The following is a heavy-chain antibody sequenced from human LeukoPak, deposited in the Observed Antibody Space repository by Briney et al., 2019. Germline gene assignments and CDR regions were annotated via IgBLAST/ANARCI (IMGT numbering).Heavy chain of an antibody. CDR2: IYYTGRT. CDR3: ARGYSGTYLTVGY. V-gene: IGHV4-59*01. CDR1: GGSFSSFY. D-gene: IGHD1-26*01. J-gene: IGHJ4*02. Sequence: SETLSLTCTVSGGSFSSFYWSWIRQPPGKGLEWIGYIYYTGRTSYNPSLKSRVTISVDTSKNQFSLKLSSVTAADTAMYYCARGYSGTYLTVGYWGQGTLVTVSS.